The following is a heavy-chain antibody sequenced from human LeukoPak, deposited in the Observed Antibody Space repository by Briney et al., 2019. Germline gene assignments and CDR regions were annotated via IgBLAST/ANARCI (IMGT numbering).Heavy chain of an antibody. CDR2: IYSSGST. CDR3: ARDSTIFGAVNLGGLNWFDHWGQGTLVTVSSDYYGMDV. J-gene: IGHJ6*02. CDR1: GGSISSSSYY. V-gene: IGHV4-61*02. D-gene: IGHD3-3*01. Sequence: SETLSLTCTVSGGSISSSSYYWSWIRQTAGKGLEWIGRIYSSGSTSYNPSLKSRVTMSVDTSKNQVSLKLSSVTAADTAVYYCARDSTIFGAVNLGGLNWFDHWGQGTLVTVSSDYYGMDVWGQGTTVTVSS.